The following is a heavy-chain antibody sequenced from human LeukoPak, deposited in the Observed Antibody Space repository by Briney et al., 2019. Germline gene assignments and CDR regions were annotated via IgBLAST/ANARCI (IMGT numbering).Heavy chain of an antibody. Sequence: SETLSLTCAVYGGSFSGYYWSWIRQPPGKGLEWIGEINHSGSTNYNPSLKSRVTISVDTSKNQFSLKLSSVTAEDTAVYYCARESVRITMIVVVNPLDYWGQGTLVTVSS. J-gene: IGHJ4*02. V-gene: IGHV4-34*01. CDR2: INHSGST. D-gene: IGHD3-22*01. CDR3: ARESVRITMIVVVNPLDY. CDR1: GGSFSGYY.